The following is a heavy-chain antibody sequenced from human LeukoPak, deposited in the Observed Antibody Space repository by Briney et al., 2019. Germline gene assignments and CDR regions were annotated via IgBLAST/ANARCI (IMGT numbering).Heavy chain of an antibody. Sequence: GGSLRLSCADSGLTISNNWMSWVRQAPGKGLEWVAVISYDGSNKYYADSVKGRFTISRDNSKNTLYLQMNSLRAEDTAVYYCAKEQIFHPSGSDYWGQGTLVTVSS. V-gene: IGHV3-30*18. CDR1: GLTISNNW. CDR3: AKEQIFHPSGSDY. J-gene: IGHJ4*02. D-gene: IGHD3-9*01. CDR2: ISYDGSNK.